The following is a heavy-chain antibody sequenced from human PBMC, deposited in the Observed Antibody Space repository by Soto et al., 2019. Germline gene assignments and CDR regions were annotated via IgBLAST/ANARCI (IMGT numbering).Heavy chain of an antibody. J-gene: IGHJ6*02. CDR3: AKGAGTLHYYYYYGMDV. Sequence: QVQLVESGGGVVQPGRSLRLSCAASGFTFSSYGMHWVRQAPGKGLEWVAVISYDGSNKYYADSVKGRFTISRDNSKNTLYLQMNSLRAEDTAVYYCAKGAGTLHYYYYYGMDVWGQGTTVTVSS. D-gene: IGHD1-7*01. CDR2: ISYDGSNK. CDR1: GFTFSSYG. V-gene: IGHV3-30*18.